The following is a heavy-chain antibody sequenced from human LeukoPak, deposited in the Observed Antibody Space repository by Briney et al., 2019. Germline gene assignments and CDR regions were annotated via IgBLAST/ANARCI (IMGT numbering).Heavy chain of an antibody. D-gene: IGHD5-18*01. J-gene: IGHJ4*02. V-gene: IGHV1-69*13. CDR3: ARGGYSYGYGWGDLDY. Sequence: ASVKVSCKASGGTFSSYAISWVRQAPGQGLEWMGGIIPIFGTANYAQKFQGRVTITADESTSTAYMELSSLRSEDTAVYYCARGGYSYGYGWGDLDYWGQGTLVTVSS. CDR2: IIPIFGTA. CDR1: GGTFSSYA.